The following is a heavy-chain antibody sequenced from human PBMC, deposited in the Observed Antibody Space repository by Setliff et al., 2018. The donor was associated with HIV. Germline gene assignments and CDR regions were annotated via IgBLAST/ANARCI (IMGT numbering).Heavy chain of an antibody. D-gene: IGHD5-12*01. CDR3: TRRGWNGYKAFDY. Sequence: SETLSLTCTVSGGSVSRYYWSWIRQPPGKGLEWIGYIYYSGTSGYNPSLKRRVTISADTSKNQLSLKLGSVTAADTAVYYCTRRGWNGYKAFDYWGQGTPVTVSS. CDR1: GGSVSRYY. CDR2: IYYSGTS. J-gene: IGHJ4*02. V-gene: IGHV4-59*02.